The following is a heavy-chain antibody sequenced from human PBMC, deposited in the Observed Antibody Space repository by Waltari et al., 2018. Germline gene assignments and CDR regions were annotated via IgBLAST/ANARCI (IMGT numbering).Heavy chain of an antibody. Sequence: EVQLLESGGGLVQPGGSLRLSCAASGFTLNTYAMASVRQAPWKVLGWLSSTSAGGSTYHADSLKGRFTISRDNAKNTLYLQMNSLRAEDTAGYYCARADRSTWYLDSWGQGTLVTVSS. J-gene: IGHJ4*02. V-gene: IGHV3-23*01. CDR3: ARADRSTWYLDS. CDR2: TSAGGST. D-gene: IGHD3-22*01. CDR1: GFTLNTYA.